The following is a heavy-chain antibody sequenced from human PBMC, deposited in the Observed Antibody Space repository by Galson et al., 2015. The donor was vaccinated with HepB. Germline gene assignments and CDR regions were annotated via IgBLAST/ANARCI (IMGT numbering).Heavy chain of an antibody. V-gene: IGHV2-5*02. CDR2: IYWDDDK. CDR1: GFSFNTAGVG. CDR3: ARRIQIRRLSPLYYFDY. J-gene: IGHJ4*02. D-gene: IGHD5-18*01. Sequence: PALVKPTQTLTLTCTFSGFSFNTAGVGVGWIRQPPGKALEWLALIYWDDDKRYNTSLKSRLTITKDTSKNQVVLTLANMDPVDTATYYCARRIQIRRLSPLYYFDYWGQGTLVTVSS.